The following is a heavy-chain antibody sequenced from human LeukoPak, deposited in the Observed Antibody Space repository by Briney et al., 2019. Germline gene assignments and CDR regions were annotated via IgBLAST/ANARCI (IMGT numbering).Heavy chain of an antibody. J-gene: IGHJ4*02. V-gene: IGHV3-30*02. CDR2: IRYDGSNK. CDR3: ANLASCYDCFDY. Sequence: GGSLRLSCAASGFTFSSYGVHWVRQAPGKGLEWVAFIRYDGSNKYYADSVKGRFTISRDNSKNTLYLQMNSLRAEDTAVYYCANLASCYDCFDYWGQGTLVTVSS. D-gene: IGHD2-15*01. CDR1: GFTFSSYG.